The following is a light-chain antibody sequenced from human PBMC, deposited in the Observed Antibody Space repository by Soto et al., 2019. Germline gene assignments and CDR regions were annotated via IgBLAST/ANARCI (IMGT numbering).Light chain of an antibody. V-gene: IGLV1-44*01. Sequence: QSVLTQSPSASGTPGQRVTISCSGSSSNIGSNTVIWYQQLPRTAPKLLIDSNNQRPSGVPDRVSGSKSGTSASLAISGLQSEDEADYYCAAWDDSLNGWVFGGGTQLTVL. CDR3: AAWDDSLNGWV. J-gene: IGLJ3*02. CDR2: SNN. CDR1: SSNIGSNT.